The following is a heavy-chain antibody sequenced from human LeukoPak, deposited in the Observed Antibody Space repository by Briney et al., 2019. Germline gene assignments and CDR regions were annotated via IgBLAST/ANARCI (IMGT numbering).Heavy chain of an antibody. D-gene: IGHD3-10*01. V-gene: IGHV3-49*04. CDR3: TRLGEYEFDY. Sequence: GGSLRLSCTASGFTFGDYAMSWVRQAPGKGLEGVGFIRSKAYGGTTEYAASVKGRFTISRDDSKSIAYLQMNSLKTEDTAVYYCTRLGEYEFDYWGQGTLVTVSS. CDR1: GFTFGDYA. CDR2: IRSKAYGGTT. J-gene: IGHJ4*02.